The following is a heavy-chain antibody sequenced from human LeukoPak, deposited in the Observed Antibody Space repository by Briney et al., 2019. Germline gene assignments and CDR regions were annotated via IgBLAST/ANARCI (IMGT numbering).Heavy chain of an antibody. V-gene: IGHV3-23*01. CDR2: ISGSGGST. D-gene: IGHD2-2*01. CDR3: AKDRGIVVVPAAIATDY. J-gene: IGHJ4*02. Sequence: HPGGSLRLSCAASGFTFNSYSMNWVRQAPGKGLEWVSAISGSGGSTYYADSVKGRFTISRDNSKNTLYLQMNSLRAEDTAVYYCAKDRGIVVVPAAIATDYWGQGTLVTVSS. CDR1: GFTFNSYS.